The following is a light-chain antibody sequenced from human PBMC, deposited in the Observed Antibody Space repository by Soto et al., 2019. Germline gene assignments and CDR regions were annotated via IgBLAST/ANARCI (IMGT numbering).Light chain of an antibody. J-gene: IGLJ1*01. V-gene: IGLV1-40*01. CDR2: GDN. CDR1: GSNIGAGYD. Sequence: QSVLTQPPSVSGAPGQRVTISCTGSGSNIGAGYDVHWYQQLPGTAPKLLIYGDNDRPSGVPDRFSGSKSGTSASLAITGLQAEEEADYYCQSYDNSLSGSYVFGTGTKLTVL. CDR3: QSYDNSLSGSYV.